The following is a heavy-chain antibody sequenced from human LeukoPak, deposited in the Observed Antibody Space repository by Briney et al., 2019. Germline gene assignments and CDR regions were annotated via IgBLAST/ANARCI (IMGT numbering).Heavy chain of an antibody. CDR2: IYYSGST. J-gene: IGHJ4*02. Sequence: SETLSLTCTVSGASISDYYWNWIRQPPGKGLERIGYIYYSGSTNYNPSLKSRVTISVDTSKNQFSLKLSSVTAADTAVYYCARAKAAAGIDYFDYWGQGTLVTVSS. CDR3: ARAKAAAGIDYFDY. D-gene: IGHD6-13*01. V-gene: IGHV4-59*13. CDR1: GASISDYY.